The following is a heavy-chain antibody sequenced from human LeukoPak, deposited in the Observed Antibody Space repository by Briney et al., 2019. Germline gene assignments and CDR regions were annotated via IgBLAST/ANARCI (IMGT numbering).Heavy chain of an antibody. D-gene: IGHD6-19*01. Sequence: GGSLRLSCAASGFTFSSYWMSWVRQAPGKGLEWVANIKQDGSETYYVDSVKGRFNISRDNAKNSLYLQMNSLRAEDTAVYYCARDGGGEYSSGWYVDYWGQGTLVTVSS. CDR3: ARDGGGEYSSGWYVDY. CDR1: GFTFSSYW. V-gene: IGHV3-7*03. CDR2: IKQDGSET. J-gene: IGHJ4*02.